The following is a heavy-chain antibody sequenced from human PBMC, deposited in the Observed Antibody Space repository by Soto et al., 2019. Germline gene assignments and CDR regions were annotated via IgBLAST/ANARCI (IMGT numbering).Heavy chain of an antibody. D-gene: IGHD3-10*01. CDR3: ARGRLYGSGSYYPDY. CDR1: GGSISSYY. J-gene: IGHJ4*02. V-gene: IGHV4-59*01. CDR2: IYYSGST. Sequence: SLTCTVSGGSISSYYWSWIRQPPGKGMERIGYIYYSGSTNYDPSLKSRVTISVDTSKNQFSLKLSSVTAADTAVYYCARGRLYGSGSYYPDYWGQGTLVTVSS.